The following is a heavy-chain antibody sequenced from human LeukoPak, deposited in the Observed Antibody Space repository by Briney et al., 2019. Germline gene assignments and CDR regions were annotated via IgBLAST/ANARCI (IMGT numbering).Heavy chain of an antibody. V-gene: IGHV3-21*01. J-gene: IGHJ4*02. Sequence: GGSLRLSCAASGFTFSTYSMNWVRQAPGEGLEWVSSISSGSSYIYYADSVKGRFTISRDNAKNSLYLQMNSLRAEDTAVYYCARDSPGLYSSGWIWGQGTLVTVSS. D-gene: IGHD6-19*01. CDR1: GFTFSTYS. CDR2: ISSGSSYI. CDR3: ARDSPGLYSSGWI.